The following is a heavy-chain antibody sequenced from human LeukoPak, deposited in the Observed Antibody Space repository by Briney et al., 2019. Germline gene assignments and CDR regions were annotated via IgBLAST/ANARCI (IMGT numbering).Heavy chain of an antibody. CDR3: ARYCTNGVCYPFDY. CDR1: GFTFSSYS. Sequence: GGSLRLSCAASGFTFSSYSMNWVRQAPGKGLEWVSSISSSSSYIYYADSVKGRFTISRDNAKNSLYLQMNSLRAEDTAVYYCARYCTNGVCYPFDYWGQGTLVTVSS. J-gene: IGHJ4*02. D-gene: IGHD2-8*01. V-gene: IGHV3-21*01. CDR2: ISSSSSYI.